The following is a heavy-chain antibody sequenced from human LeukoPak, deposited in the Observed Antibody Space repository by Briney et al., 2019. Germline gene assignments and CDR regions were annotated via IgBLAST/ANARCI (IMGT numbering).Heavy chain of an antibody. J-gene: IGHJ4*02. CDR3: ARCRGVIRRGWFDY. Sequence: SETRSLTCTVSGGSVSSGTYYWNWIRQPPGKGLEWIGYIYHSGSTNYNPSLKSRATISVDTSKNQFSLKLSSVTAADTAVYYCARCRGVIRRGWFDYWGQGTLATVSS. CDR2: IYHSGST. D-gene: IGHD3-10*01. CDR1: GGSVSSGTYY. V-gene: IGHV4-61*01.